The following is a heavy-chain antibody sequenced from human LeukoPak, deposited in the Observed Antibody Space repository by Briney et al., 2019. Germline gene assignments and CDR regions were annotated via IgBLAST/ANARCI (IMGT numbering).Heavy chain of an antibody. Sequence: ASVKVSCKASGYTFTSYGISWVRQAPGQGLEWVGWISAYNGNTNYAQKLQGRVTMTTDTSTSTAYMELRSLRSDDTAVYYCARDIIRRAAATGYFQHWGQGTLVTVSS. CDR1: GYTFTSYG. J-gene: IGHJ1*01. CDR2: ISAYNGNT. D-gene: IGHD2-2*01. CDR3: ARDIIRRAAATGYFQH. V-gene: IGHV1-18*01.